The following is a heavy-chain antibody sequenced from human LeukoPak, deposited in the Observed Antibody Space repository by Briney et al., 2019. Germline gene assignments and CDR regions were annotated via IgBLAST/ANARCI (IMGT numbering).Heavy chain of an antibody. CDR3: ARVSYYGSGIYGYFDY. J-gene: IGHJ4*02. D-gene: IGHD3-10*01. CDR1: GFTFSGCY. CDR2: ISSSGSTI. V-gene: IGHV3-11*01. Sequence: GGSMRLSCAASGFTFSGCYMSWIRQAPGKGLEWVSYISSSGSTIYYADSVKGRFTISRDNAKNSLYLQMNSLRAEDTAVYYCARVSYYGSGIYGYFDYWGQGTLVTVSS.